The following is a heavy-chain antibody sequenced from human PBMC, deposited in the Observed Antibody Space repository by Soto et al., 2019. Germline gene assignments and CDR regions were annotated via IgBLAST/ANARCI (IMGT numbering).Heavy chain of an antibody. CDR2: IIPILGIA. J-gene: IGHJ6*02. V-gene: IGHV1-69*02. D-gene: IGHD3-9*01. Sequence: ASVKVSCKASGGTFSSYTISWVRQAPGQGLEWMGRIIPILGIANYAQKFQGRVTITADKSTSTAYMELSSLRSEDTAVYYCAAQRTSLDDILTGYPRGMDVWGQGTTVTVSS. CDR1: GGTFSSYT. CDR3: AAQRTSLDDILTGYPRGMDV.